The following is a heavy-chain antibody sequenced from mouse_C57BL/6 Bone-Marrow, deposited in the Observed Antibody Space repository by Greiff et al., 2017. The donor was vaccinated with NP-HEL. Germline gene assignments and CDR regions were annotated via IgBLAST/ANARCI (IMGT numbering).Heavy chain of an antibody. D-gene: IGHD4-1*01. V-gene: IGHV5-4*03. Sequence: EVNVVESGGGLVKPGGSLKLSCAASGFTFSSYAMSWVRQTPEKRLEWVATISDGGSYTYYPDNVKGRFTISRDNAKNNLYLQMSHLKSEDTAMYYCARVNWGWFAYWGQGTLVTVSA. CDR2: ISDGGSYT. J-gene: IGHJ3*01. CDR1: GFTFSSYA. CDR3: ARVNWGWFAY.